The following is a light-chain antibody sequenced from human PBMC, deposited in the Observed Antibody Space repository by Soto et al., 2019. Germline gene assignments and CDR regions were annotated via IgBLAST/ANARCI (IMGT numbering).Light chain of an antibody. J-gene: IGKJ4*01. CDR1: QSVSSY. V-gene: IGKV3-11*01. CDR3: QQRSNWPLT. Sequence: EIVLTQSPATLSLPPGERATLSCRASQSVSSYLAWYQQKPGQAPRLLIYDASNRATGIPARFSGSGSGTDFTLTISSLEPEDFAVHYCQQRSNWPLTFGGGTKVDIK. CDR2: DAS.